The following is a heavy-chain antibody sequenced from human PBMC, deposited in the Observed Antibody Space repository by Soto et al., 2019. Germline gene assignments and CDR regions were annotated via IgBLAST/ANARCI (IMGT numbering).Heavy chain of an antibody. V-gene: IGHV4-59*08. CDR1: GGSISSYY. CDR3: ARRPGFGHAFDI. J-gene: IGHJ3*02. D-gene: IGHD3-10*01. Sequence: SETLSLTCTVSGGSISSYYWSWIRQPPGKGLEWIGYIYYSGSTNYNPSLKSRVTISVDTSKNQFSLKLSSVTAEDTAVYYCARRPGFGHAFDIWGQGAMVTVSS. CDR2: IYYSGST.